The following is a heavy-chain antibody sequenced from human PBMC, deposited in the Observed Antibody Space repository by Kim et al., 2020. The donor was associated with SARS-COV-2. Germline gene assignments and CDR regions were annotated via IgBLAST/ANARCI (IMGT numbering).Heavy chain of an antibody. CDR2: IYYSGST. V-gene: IGHV4-39*01. CDR1: GGSISSSSYY. D-gene: IGHD1-26*01. CDR3: ARLIASVGAKGYGMDV. J-gene: IGHJ6*02. Sequence: SETLSLTCTVSGGSISSSSYYWGWIRQPPGKGLEWIGSIYYSGSTYYNPSLKSRVTISVDTSKNQFSLKLSSVTAADTAVYYCARLIASVGAKGYGMDVWGQGTTVTVSS.